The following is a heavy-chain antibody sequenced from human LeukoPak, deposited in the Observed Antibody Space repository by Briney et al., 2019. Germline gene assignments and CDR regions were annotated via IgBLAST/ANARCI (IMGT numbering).Heavy chain of an antibody. CDR2: IIPIFGTA. CDR1: GGTFSSYA. Sequence: SVKVSCKASGGTFSSYAISWVRQAPGQGLEWMGGIIPIFGTANYAQKFQGRVTITADESTSTAYMELSSLRSEDTAVYYCAGSGYEYYDFWSGSLLDYYYYYGMDVWGQGTTVTVSS. D-gene: IGHD3-3*01. J-gene: IGHJ6*02. V-gene: IGHV1-69*13. CDR3: AGSGYEYYDFWSGSLLDYYYYYGMDV.